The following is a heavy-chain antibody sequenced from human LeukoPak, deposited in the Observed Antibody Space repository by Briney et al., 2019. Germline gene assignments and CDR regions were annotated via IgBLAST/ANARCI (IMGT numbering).Heavy chain of an antibody. CDR2: ISCSSGSK. CDR3: AKLPGAAADNYYYYYMDG. J-gene: IGHJ6*03. V-gene: IGHV3-23*01. Sequence: GGSLRLSCAASGFTFSSFAMTWVRQAPGKGLDWVSTISCSSGSKYYADSVKGRFIISRDNSKNTLYLQMNSLRAEDTAIYYCAKLPGAAADNYYYYYMDGWGQGTTVTVSS. D-gene: IGHD6-13*01. CDR1: GFTFSSFA.